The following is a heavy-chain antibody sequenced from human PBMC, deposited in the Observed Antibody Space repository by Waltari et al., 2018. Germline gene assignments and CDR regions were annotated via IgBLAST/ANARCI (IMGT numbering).Heavy chain of an antibody. CDR1: GFTFSRHA. V-gene: IGHV3-30-3*01. Sequence: QVQLVESGGGVVQPGRSLRLSCTASGFTFSRHAMYWVRQAPGGGLTCVAVISSEGSGKYDADSVKGRFTVSRDNSMNIVSLHIDSLRVDDTAVYYCAREMALDSHAYDFWGQGTLVTVSS. CDR2: ISSEGSGK. CDR3: AREMALDSHAYDF. J-gene: IGHJ4*02. D-gene: IGHD2-8*01.